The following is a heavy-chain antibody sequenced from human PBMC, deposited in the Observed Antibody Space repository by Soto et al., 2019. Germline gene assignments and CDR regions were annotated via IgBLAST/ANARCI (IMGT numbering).Heavy chain of an antibody. CDR3: TRDRTEQAVVPEPRQHFDS. V-gene: IGHV1-69*08. D-gene: IGHD2-21*01. CDR2: VVPLLGIE. Sequence: QVQLVQSGAKVKKPGSSVKVSCKASGGTFNSHTINWVRQAPGQGLEWMGRVVPLLGIESHPQKFQDRLTITADTSTGTVIWEVSNLRSEHTAAYYCTRDRTEQAVVPEPRQHFDSWGQGTMLTVSS. J-gene: IGHJ4*02. CDR1: GGTFNSHT.